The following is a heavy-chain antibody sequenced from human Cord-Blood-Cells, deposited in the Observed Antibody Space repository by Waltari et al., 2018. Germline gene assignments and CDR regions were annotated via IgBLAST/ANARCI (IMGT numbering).Heavy chain of an antibody. J-gene: IGHJ2*01. V-gene: IGHV1-69*01. CDR2: IMPIFGTG. CDR1: GGTFSRYA. Sequence: QVQLVQSGAEVKKPGSSVKVSCKASGGTFSRYAISWVRQAPGHGLEWMGGIMPIFGTGTYGQKFQGRVTITADESTSTAYMELSSLRSEDTAVYYCARVPGIAVAGAFYWYFDLWGRGTLVTVSS. CDR3: ARVPGIAVAGAFYWYFDL. D-gene: IGHD6-19*01.